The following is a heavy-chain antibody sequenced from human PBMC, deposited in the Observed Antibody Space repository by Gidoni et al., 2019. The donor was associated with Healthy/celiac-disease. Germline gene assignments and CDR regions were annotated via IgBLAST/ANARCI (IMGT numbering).Heavy chain of an antibody. D-gene: IGHD3-10*01. CDR3: ARGNYYGSGSYYKALFDY. CDR2: INSSSSYI. J-gene: IGHJ4*02. Sequence: MNWVRQAPGKGLEWVSSINSSSSYIYYADSVKGRFTISRDNAKNSLYLQMNSLRAEDTAVYYCARGNYYGSGSYYKALFDYWGQGTLVTVSS. V-gene: IGHV3-21*01.